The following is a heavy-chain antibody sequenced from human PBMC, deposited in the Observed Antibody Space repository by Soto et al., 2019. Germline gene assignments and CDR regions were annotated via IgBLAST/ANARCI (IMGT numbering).Heavy chain of an antibody. J-gene: IGHJ6*02. CDR1: GYTFTSYY. Sequence: ASVKVSCKASGYTFTSYYMRWVRQAPGQGLEWMGIINPSGGSTSYAQKFQGRVTMTRDTSTSTVYMELSSLRSEDTAVYYCARDRGERITIFGVVSYWMDVWGQGTTVTVSS. CDR2: INPSGGST. V-gene: IGHV1-46*01. D-gene: IGHD3-3*01. CDR3: ARDRGERITIFGVVSYWMDV.